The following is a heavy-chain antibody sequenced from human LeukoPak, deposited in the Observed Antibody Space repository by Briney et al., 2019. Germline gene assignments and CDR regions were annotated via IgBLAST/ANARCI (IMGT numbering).Heavy chain of an antibody. CDR2: IKQDGSEK. Sequence: GGSLRLSCAASGFTFSTYWMSWVRQAPGKGLGWVANIKQDGSEKNYVDSVRGRFTISRDNAKNSLYLEMNSLRAEDTAVYYCARGSGSYLPLDYWGQGTLVTVSS. V-gene: IGHV3-7*04. CDR1: GFTFSTYW. CDR3: ARGSGSYLPLDY. J-gene: IGHJ4*02. D-gene: IGHD1-26*01.